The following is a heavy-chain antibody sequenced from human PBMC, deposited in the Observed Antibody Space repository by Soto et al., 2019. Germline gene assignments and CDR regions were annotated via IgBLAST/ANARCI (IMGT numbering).Heavy chain of an antibody. CDR2: IIPVFGAT. J-gene: IGHJ6*02. CDR1: GDTFSRST. D-gene: IGHD6-6*01. Sequence: QVQLVQSGADVKKPGSSVKVSCKASGDTFSRSTFSWVRQAPGQGLEWMGGIIPVFGATNYAQKFQGRVSITADESTSTAYMELTSLRSEDTAVYYWERLYSSSAERKMDVWGQGNTVTVSS. V-gene: IGHV1-69*01. CDR3: ERLYSSSAERKMDV.